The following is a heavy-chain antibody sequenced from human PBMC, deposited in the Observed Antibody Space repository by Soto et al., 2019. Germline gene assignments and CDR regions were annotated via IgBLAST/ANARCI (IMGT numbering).Heavy chain of an antibody. CDR1: GYTFTSYG. CDR3: ARDGGSGYSGYDYLGWYYYYGMHV. J-gene: IGHJ6*02. Sequence: ASVKVSCKASGYTFTSYGISWVRQAPGQGLEWMGWISAYNGNTNYAQKLQGRVTVTTDTSTSTAYMELRSLRSDDTAVYYCARDGGSGYSGYDYLGWYYYYGMHVWGQGPTVTVSS. CDR2: ISAYNGNT. D-gene: IGHD5-12*01. V-gene: IGHV1-18*01.